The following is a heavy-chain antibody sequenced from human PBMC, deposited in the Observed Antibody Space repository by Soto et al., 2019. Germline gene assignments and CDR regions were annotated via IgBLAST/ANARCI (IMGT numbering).Heavy chain of an antibody. D-gene: IGHD3-16*02. CDR2: IFASGST. CDR1: GGSISDYY. J-gene: IGHJ6*02. CDR3: ARDERRLIINSMDV. Sequence: VQLQESGPGLVKPSETLSLTCTVSGGSISDYYWSWIRQPAGKGLEWIGRIFASGSTNDNPSLNSRVSMSVDTCKKQFSLKLSSVTAADTAVYYCARDERRLIINSMDVWGQGTTVTVSS. V-gene: IGHV4-4*07.